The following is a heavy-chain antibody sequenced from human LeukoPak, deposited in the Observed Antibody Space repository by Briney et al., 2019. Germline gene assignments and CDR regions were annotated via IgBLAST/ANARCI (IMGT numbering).Heavy chain of an antibody. V-gene: IGHV3-15*01. CDR2: VKSKSDGGTT. Sequence: GGSLRLSCAASGFTVTNAYMSWVRQAPGKGLAWVGRVKSKSDGGTTDYAAPVKGRFTISRDDSRNTLYLQVNSLKTEDTAVYYCTAGGSDTYYTSSSDYWGQGTLVTVSS. CDR1: GFTVTNAY. D-gene: IGHD3-10*01. J-gene: IGHJ4*02. CDR3: TAGGSDTYYTSSSDY.